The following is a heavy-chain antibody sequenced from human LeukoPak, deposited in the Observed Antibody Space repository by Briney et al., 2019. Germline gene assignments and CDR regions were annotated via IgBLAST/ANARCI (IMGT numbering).Heavy chain of an antibody. CDR1: GGSISSYY. Sequence: SETLSLTCTVSGGSISSYYWSWIRQPPGEGLEWIGYIYYSGSTNYNPSLKSRVTISVDTSKNQFSLKLSSVTAADTAVYYCARRGDYYDSSGYYYSFDYWGQGTLATVSS. CDR3: ARRGDYYDSSGYYYSFDY. V-gene: IGHV4-59*01. CDR2: IYYSGST. D-gene: IGHD3-22*01. J-gene: IGHJ4*02.